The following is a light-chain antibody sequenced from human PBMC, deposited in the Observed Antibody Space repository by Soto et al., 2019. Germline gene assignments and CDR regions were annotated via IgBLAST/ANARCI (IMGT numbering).Light chain of an antibody. CDR2: DAT. J-gene: IGKJ4*01. Sequence: DIQMTQSPSSLSASVGDRVNITCQASQDISNYLKWYQQKPGKAPKVLIYDATNLQTGVPSRFSGSGSGTDFTFAISSLQPEDIATYYCLQFHNLPLTFGGGTKVEIK. V-gene: IGKV1-33*01. CDR3: LQFHNLPLT. CDR1: QDISNY.